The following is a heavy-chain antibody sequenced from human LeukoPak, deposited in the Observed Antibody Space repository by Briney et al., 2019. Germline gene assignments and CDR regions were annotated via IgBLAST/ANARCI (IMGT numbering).Heavy chain of an antibody. V-gene: IGHV4-34*01. Sequence: PSETLSLTCAVYGGSFSGYYWSWIRQPPGKGLEWIGEINHSGSTNYNPSLKSRVTISVDTSKNQFSLELSSVTAADTAVYYCARGHASYSYGFRYWGQGTLVTVSS. CDR3: ARGHASYSYGFRY. D-gene: IGHD5-18*01. CDR1: GGSFSGYY. J-gene: IGHJ4*02. CDR2: INHSGST.